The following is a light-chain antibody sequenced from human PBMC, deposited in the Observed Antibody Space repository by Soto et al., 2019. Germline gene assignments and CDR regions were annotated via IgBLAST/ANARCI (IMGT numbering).Light chain of an antibody. V-gene: IGLV2-23*02. CDR3: CSYAGSSTWV. CDR1: SSDVGKYNL. CDR2: EVS. J-gene: IGLJ3*02. Sequence: QSGLTQPASVSGSPGQSISISCSGTSSDVGKYNLVSWYQQHPGKAPKLIVYEVSKRPSGVSNHLSGSKSGNTASLTISGLQAEDEADYYCCSYAGSSTWVFGGGTKLTVL.